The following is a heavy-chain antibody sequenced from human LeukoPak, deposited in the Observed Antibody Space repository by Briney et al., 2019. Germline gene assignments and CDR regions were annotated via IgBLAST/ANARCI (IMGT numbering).Heavy chain of an antibody. J-gene: IGHJ4*02. CDR2: VSSASSHV. Sequence: GGSLRLSCVASGFSFSTYAMNWVRQAPGKGPEWVSYVSSASSHVYYADSVRGRFIISRDNAKNSLYLQMNSLRAEDTAVYYCARDLMRFLEWVNWGQGTLVTVSS. V-gene: IGHV3-21*01. CDR3: ARDLMRFLEWVN. D-gene: IGHD3-3*01. CDR1: GFSFSTYA.